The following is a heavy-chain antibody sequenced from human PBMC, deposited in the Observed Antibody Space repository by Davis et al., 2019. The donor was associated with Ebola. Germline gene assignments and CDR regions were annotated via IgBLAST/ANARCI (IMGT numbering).Heavy chain of an antibody. CDR2: INPSGGST. V-gene: IGHV1-46*01. J-gene: IGHJ4*02. CDR3: ASGGDCTGGVCPLRY. D-gene: IGHD2-8*02. Sequence: ASVKVSCKASGYTFTGYYMHWVRQAPGQGLEWMGIINPSGGSTSYAQKFQGRVTMTRDTSTSTVYMELSSLRSEDTAVYYCASGGDCTGGVCPLRYWGQGTLVTVSS. CDR1: GYTFTGYY.